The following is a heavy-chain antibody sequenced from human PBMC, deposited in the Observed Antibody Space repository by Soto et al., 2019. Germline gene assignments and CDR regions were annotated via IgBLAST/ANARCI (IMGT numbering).Heavy chain of an antibody. J-gene: IGHJ6*02. Sequence: QVQLVQSGAEVKKPGASVKVSCKASGYTFTSYDINWGRQATGQGLEWMGWMNPNSGNTGYAQKFQGRVTMTRNTSIRTAYMELRSLRSEDTAVYYCARVFTIFGVVSPLPDLMDVWGQGTTVTVSS. CDR2: MNPNSGNT. D-gene: IGHD3-3*01. CDR3: ARVFTIFGVVSPLPDLMDV. CDR1: GYTFTSYD. V-gene: IGHV1-8*01.